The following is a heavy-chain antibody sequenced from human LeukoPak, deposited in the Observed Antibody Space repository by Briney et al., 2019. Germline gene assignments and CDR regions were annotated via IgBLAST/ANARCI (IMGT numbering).Heavy chain of an antibody. Sequence: GASVKVSFKASDYTFTSYGISWVRQAPGQGLEWMGWISAYNGNTNYAQKLQGRVTMTTDTSTSTAYMELRSLRSDDTAVYYCARSYYDILTGYYPFDYWGQGTLVTVSS. J-gene: IGHJ4*02. D-gene: IGHD3-9*01. CDR1: DYTFTSYG. CDR2: ISAYNGNT. V-gene: IGHV1-18*01. CDR3: ARSYYDILTGYYPFDY.